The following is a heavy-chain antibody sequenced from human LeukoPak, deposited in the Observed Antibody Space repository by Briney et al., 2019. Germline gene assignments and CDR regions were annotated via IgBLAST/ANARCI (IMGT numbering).Heavy chain of an antibody. D-gene: IGHD6-13*01. CDR1: GGSISSYY. V-gene: IGHV4-59*01. CDR3: ARTYSSSWFDY. J-gene: IGHJ4*02. CDR2: IYYSGST. Sequence: PSETLSLTCTVSGGSISSYYWSWIRQPPGKGLEWIGYIYYSGSTNYNPSLKSRVTISVDTSKNQYSLKLSSVTAADTAIYYCARTYSSSWFDYWGQGTLVTVSS.